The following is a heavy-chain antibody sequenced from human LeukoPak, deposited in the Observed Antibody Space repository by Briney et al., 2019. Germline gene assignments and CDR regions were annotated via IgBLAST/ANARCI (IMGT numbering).Heavy chain of an antibody. J-gene: IGHJ4*02. D-gene: IGHD3-10*01. CDR1: GFTFSSYS. V-gene: IGHV3-21*01. CDR3: ARGRSRYERYYGPYYFDY. Sequence: GGSLRLSCAASGFTFSSYSMNWVRQAPGKGLEWVSSISSSSSYIYYADSVKGRFTISRDNAKNSLYLQMNSLRAADTAVYYCARGRSRYERYYGPYYFDYWGQGTLVTVSS. CDR2: ISSSSSYI.